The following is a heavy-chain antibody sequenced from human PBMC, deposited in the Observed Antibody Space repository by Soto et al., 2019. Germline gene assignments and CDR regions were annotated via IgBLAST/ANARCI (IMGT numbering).Heavy chain of an antibody. J-gene: IGHJ4*02. V-gene: IGHV2-26*01. CDR3: ARIPQYSSSWHFDY. CDR1: GFSLSNARMG. Sequence: QVTLKESGPVLVKPTETLTLTCTVSGFSLSNARMGVSWIRQPPGKALEWLAHIFSNDEKSYSTSLKSRLTISQETSKSQVVLTITNMDPVDTATYYCARIPQYSSSWHFDYWGQGTLVTVSS. CDR2: IFSNDEK. D-gene: IGHD6-13*01.